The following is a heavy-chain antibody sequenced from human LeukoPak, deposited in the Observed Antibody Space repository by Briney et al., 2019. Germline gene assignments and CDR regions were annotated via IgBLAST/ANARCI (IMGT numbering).Heavy chain of an antibody. CDR3: ASLPTEVVVAATIP. CDR2: INPNSGGT. Sequence: ASVKVSCKASGYTFTSYYMHWVRQAPGQGLEWMGRINPNSGGTNYAQKFQGRVTMTRDTSISTAYMELSRLRSDDTAVYYCASLPTEVVVAATIPWGQGTLVTVSS. V-gene: IGHV1-2*06. J-gene: IGHJ5*02. D-gene: IGHD2-15*01. CDR1: GYTFTSYY.